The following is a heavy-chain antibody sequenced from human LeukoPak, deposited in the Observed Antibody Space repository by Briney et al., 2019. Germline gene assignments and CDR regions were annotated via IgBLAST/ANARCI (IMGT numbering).Heavy chain of an antibody. V-gene: IGHV1-69*04. Sequence: GASVKVSCKASGGTFSSYAISWVRQAPGQGLEWMGRIIPILGIANYAQKFQGRVTITADKSTSTAYMELRSLRSDDTAVYYCARDYYHYYDSSGYYYRAFDIWGQGTMVTVSS. CDR3: ARDYYHYYDSSGYYYRAFDI. J-gene: IGHJ3*02. CDR1: GGTFSSYA. D-gene: IGHD3-22*01. CDR2: IIPILGIA.